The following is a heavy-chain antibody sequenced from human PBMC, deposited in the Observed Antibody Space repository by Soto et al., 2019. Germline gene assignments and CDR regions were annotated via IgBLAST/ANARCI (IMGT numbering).Heavy chain of an antibody. CDR2: ISNSVGAT. Sequence: EVQLLESGGGLVQPGGSLRLSCAASGFTFTTYAMNWVRQAPGKGLEWVSLISNSVGATYYADSVKGRFTISRDTSKNTLSLQMNSPRAEDTAMYYCARRSYGAFDIWGQGTMVTVSS. J-gene: IGHJ3*02. CDR3: ARRSYGAFDI. CDR1: GFTFTTYA. V-gene: IGHV3-23*01. D-gene: IGHD3-16*02.